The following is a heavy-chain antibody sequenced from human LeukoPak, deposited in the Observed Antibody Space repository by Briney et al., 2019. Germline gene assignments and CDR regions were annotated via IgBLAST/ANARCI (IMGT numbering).Heavy chain of an antibody. CDR2: INDESSDI. J-gene: IGHJ4*02. CDR3: ARDTFHPGLIDS. V-gene: IGHV3-21*05. CDR1: GFTFSLYA. Sequence: GGSLRLSCAASGFTFSLYAMNWVRQAPGKGLEWVSYINDESSDIHYAGSVRGRFTISRDDARQTLYLQVSSLRVEDTAVYYCARDTFHPGLIDSWGQGTLVTVSS. D-gene: IGHD2-21*01.